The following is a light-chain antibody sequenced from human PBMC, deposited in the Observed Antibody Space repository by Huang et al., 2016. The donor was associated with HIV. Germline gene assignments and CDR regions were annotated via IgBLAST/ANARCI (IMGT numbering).Light chain of an antibody. CDR1: QSINSY. V-gene: IGKV1-39*01. CDR2: AVS. J-gene: IGKJ4*01. Sequence: DIQMTQSPSSLSASVGDRVTITCRASQSINSYLNWYQQKPGKAPKVLIYAVSSLQSGVPSRFSGSGSGTDFTLTINSLQPEDFAIYYCQQSYNTPLTFGGGTRLEIK. CDR3: QQSYNTPLT.